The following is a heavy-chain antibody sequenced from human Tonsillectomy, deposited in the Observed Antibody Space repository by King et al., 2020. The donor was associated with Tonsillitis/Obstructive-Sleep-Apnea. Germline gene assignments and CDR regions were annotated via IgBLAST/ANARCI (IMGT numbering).Heavy chain of an antibody. V-gene: IGHV1-46*01. CDR2: INPSGGSA. J-gene: IGHJ4*02. D-gene: IGHD2-15*01. CDR3: ASCSGGSCDSARSYYSDY. CDR1: GYTFTRYY. Sequence: QLVQSGAEGKKPGASVKVSCKASGYTFTRYYMHWVRQAPVQGIVWMGVINPSGGSANDAQKFQGRVTMTRDTSTSTVYMELSSLRSEDRAVYYCASCSGGSCDSARSYYSDYWGQGTLVTVSS.